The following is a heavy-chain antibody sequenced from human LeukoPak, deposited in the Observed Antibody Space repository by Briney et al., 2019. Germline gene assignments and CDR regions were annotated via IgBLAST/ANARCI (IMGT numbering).Heavy chain of an antibody. D-gene: IGHD4-4*01. J-gene: IGHJ4*02. CDR1: GFTFSSYG. CDR2: ISYDGSNK. V-gene: IGHV3-30*18. CDR3: AKLPTVTDLVSFDY. Sequence: PGGSLRLSCAASGFTFSSYGMHWVRQAPGKGLEWVAVISYDGSNKYYADSVKGRFTISRDNSKNTLYLQMNSLRAEDTAVYYCAKLPTVTDLVSFDYWGQGTLVTVSS.